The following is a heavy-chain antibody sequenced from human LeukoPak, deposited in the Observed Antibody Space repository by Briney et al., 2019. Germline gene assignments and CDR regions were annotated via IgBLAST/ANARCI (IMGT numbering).Heavy chain of an antibody. CDR3: AKDRNLGYYGSGSYYFY. Sequence: GSLRLSCAASGFTFNTYTMNWVRQAPGKGLEWVSCISSSSSYMYYADSVRGRFTISRDNAKNSLYLQMNSLRAEDTAVYYCAKDRNLGYYGSGSYYFYWGQGTLVTVSS. D-gene: IGHD3-10*01. V-gene: IGHV3-21*04. CDR1: GFTFNTYT. J-gene: IGHJ4*02. CDR2: ISSSSSYM.